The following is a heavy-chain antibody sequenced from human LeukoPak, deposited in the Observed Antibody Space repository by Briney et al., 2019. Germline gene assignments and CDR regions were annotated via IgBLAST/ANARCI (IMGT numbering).Heavy chain of an antibody. Sequence: SETLSLTCAVSGGSISSSNWWSWVRQPPGKGLEWIGEIYHSGSTNYNPSLRSRVTISVDKSKNQFSLKLSSVTAADTAVYYCARVFPYYYYYYMDVWGKGTTVTVSS. D-gene: IGHD3-9*01. J-gene: IGHJ6*03. CDR2: IYHSGST. CDR1: GGSISSSNW. CDR3: ARVFPYYYYYYMDV. V-gene: IGHV4-4*02.